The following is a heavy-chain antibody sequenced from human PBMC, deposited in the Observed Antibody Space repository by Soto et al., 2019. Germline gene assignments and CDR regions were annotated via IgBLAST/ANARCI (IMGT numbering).Heavy chain of an antibody. CDR3: ARESIAVAGIWFDP. V-gene: IGHV4-59*01. Sequence: SETLSLTCTVSGGSISSYYWSWIRQPPGKGLEWIGYIYYSGSTNYNPSLKSRVTISVDTSKNQFSLKLSSVTAADTAVYYCARESIAVAGIWFDPWGQRTLVTVSS. J-gene: IGHJ5*02. CDR1: GGSISSYY. D-gene: IGHD6-19*01. CDR2: IYYSGST.